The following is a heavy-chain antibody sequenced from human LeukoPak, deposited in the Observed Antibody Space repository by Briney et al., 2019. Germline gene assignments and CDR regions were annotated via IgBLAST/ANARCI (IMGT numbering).Heavy chain of an antibody. CDR1: GFTFSSYS. D-gene: IGHD2-2*01. V-gene: IGHV3-21*01. CDR3: ARDIVVVPAAETNLDY. Sequence: EGSLRLSCAASGFTFSSYSMNWVRQAPGKGLEWVSSISSSRSYIYYADSVKGRFTISRDNAKNSLYLQMNSLRAEDTAVCYCARDIVVVPAAETNLDYWGQGTLVTVSS. CDR2: ISSSRSYI. J-gene: IGHJ4*02.